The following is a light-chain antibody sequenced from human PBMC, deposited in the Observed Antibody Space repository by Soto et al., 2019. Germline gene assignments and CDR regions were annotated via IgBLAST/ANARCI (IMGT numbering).Light chain of an antibody. Sequence: SYELTQPPSVSVAPGKTARITCGGNNIGSKSVHWYQQKPGQAPVLVIYYDNDRPSGIPERFSGSNSGNTATLTISRVEAGDEGDYYCQVWDSSSDLRGVFGGGTKLTVL. V-gene: IGLV3-21*04. CDR1: NIGSKS. J-gene: IGLJ2*01. CDR3: QVWDSSSDLRGV. CDR2: YDN.